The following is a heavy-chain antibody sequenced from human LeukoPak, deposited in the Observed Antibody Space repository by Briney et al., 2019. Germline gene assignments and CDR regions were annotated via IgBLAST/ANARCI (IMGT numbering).Heavy chain of an antibody. CDR2: IKYDGTVK. CDR3: ARDPDSSSFDY. V-gene: IGHV3-7*01. D-gene: IGHD6-13*01. Sequence: GGSLRLSCTASGINSRTSWMSWVRQSPGKGLEFLANIKYDGTVKNYVDSVKGRFTISRDNPKNSMYLQMDSLRAEDTAVYYCARDPDSSSFDYWGQGALVTVSS. CDR1: GINSRTSW. J-gene: IGHJ4*02.